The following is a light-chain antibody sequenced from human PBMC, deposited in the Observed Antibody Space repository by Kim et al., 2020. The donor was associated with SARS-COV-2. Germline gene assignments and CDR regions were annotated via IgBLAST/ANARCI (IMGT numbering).Light chain of an antibody. V-gene: IGKV3-15*01. CDR1: QTSGRN. CDR2: GTS. Sequence: SPADRATLSSRASQTSGRNVSWCQQKPGQAPRLLFYGTSTMATGVPARFSAKGSGTEFTLTISSLQTGDCAVYNCQQYTNWPLPCSFGQGTKLEI. CDR3: QQYTNWPLPCS. J-gene: IGKJ2*02.